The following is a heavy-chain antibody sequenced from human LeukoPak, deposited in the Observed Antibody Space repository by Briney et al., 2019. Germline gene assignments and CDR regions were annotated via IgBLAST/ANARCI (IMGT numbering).Heavy chain of an antibody. CDR3: ARDWFHAIDY. D-gene: IGHD2/OR15-2a*01. CDR2: IRSDGSDT. V-gene: IGHV3-74*01. J-gene: IGHJ4*02. CDR1: GFTFSDTW. Sequence: GGSLRLSCAASGFTFSDTWMHWIRQAPGEGLVWVSRIRSDGSDTRYAESVKGRFTISRDNAKNTLYLQMNSLRAEDTAVYYCARDWFHAIDYWGQGTLVTVSS.